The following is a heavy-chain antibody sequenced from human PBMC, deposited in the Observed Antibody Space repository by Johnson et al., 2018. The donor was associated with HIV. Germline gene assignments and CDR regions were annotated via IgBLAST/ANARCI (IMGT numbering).Heavy chain of an antibody. V-gene: IGHV3-30-3*01. CDR3: ARINVDTTFYRAFDI. CDR1: GFTFSSYA. D-gene: IGHD5-18*01. J-gene: IGHJ3*02. Sequence: QMLLVESGGVVVQPGGSLRLSCAASGFTFSSYAMHWVRQAPGKGLEWVAVISYDGSNKYYADSVKGRFTISRDNSKNTFYLQMNSLRVEDTALYYCARINVDTTFYRAFDIWGQGTMVTVSS. CDR2: ISYDGSNK.